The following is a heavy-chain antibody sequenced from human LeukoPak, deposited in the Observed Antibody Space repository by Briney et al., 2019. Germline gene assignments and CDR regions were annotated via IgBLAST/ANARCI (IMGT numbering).Heavy chain of an antibody. CDR1: GGSLTNYY. CDR2: IYYSGST. CDR3: ARQISYYTSRPYYYYYMDV. J-gene: IGHJ6*03. D-gene: IGHD3-10*01. V-gene: IGHV4-59*08. Sequence: SETLSLTCTVSGGSLTNYYWSWIRQPPGKGLDWIGHIYYSGSTNYNPSLKSRVTISLDTSKNQFSLKLSSVTAADTAVYYCARQISYYTSRPYYYYYMDVWGKGTTVTISS.